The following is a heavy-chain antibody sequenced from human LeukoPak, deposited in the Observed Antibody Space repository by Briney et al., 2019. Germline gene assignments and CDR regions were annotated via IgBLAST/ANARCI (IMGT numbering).Heavy chain of an antibody. Sequence: SETLSLTCAVSGDSITSGGYSWSWIRQTPGKGREWIAYIHDSGSTYNNPSLKSRLSISIDKSKNQFSPKLNSVTAADTAVYYCARVVAAAGNNWFDPWGEGTLVTVSS. D-gene: IGHD6-25*01. CDR3: ARVVAAAGNNWFDP. CDR1: GDSITSGGYS. V-gene: IGHV4-30-4*07. CDR2: IHDSGST. J-gene: IGHJ5*02.